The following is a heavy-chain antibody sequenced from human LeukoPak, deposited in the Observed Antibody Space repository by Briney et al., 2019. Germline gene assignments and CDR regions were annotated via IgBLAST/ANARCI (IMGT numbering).Heavy chain of an antibody. V-gene: IGHV3-11*01. Sequence: GGSLRLSCAASGFTFSDYYMSWIRQAPGKGLEWVSYISSSGSTIYYADSVKGRFTISRDNAKNSLYLQMNSLRAEDTAVYYCARDDVFRRTTVEDLADDYYYYGMDVWGQGTTVTVSS. CDR2: ISSSGSTI. J-gene: IGHJ6*02. CDR3: ARDDVFRRTTVEDLADDYYYYGMDV. D-gene: IGHD1-14*01. CDR1: GFTFSDYY.